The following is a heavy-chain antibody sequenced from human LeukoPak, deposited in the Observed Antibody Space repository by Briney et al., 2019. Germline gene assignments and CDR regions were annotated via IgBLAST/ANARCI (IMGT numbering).Heavy chain of an antibody. Sequence: ASVKVSCKASGYTFTSYYMHWVRQAPGQGLEWMGIINPSGGSTSYAQKFQGRVTMTTDTSTSTAYMELRSLRSDDTAVYYCARDPAYSEYADYWGQGTLVTVSS. CDR1: GYTFTSYY. CDR2: INPSGGST. D-gene: IGHD1-26*01. CDR3: ARDPAYSEYADY. V-gene: IGHV1-46*01. J-gene: IGHJ4*02.